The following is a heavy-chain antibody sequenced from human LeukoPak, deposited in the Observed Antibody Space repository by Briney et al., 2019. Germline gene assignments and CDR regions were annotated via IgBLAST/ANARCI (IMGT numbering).Heavy chain of an antibody. V-gene: IGHV3-30*18. CDR2: ISYDGSNK. D-gene: IGHD3-10*01. J-gene: IGHJ6*02. CDR3: AKEKRTMVRGVNSYGMDV. Sequence: GGSLRLSCAASGFTFSSSALSWVRQAPGKGLEWVAVISYDGSNKYYADSVKGRFTISRDNSKNTLYLQMNSLRAEDTAVYYCAKEKRTMVRGVNSYGMDVWGQGTTVAVSS. CDR1: GFTFSSSA.